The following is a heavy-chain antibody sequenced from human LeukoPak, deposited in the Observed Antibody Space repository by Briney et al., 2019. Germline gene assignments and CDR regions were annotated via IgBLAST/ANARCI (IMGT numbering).Heavy chain of an antibody. Sequence: GGSLRLSCAASGFTFRSYAMSWVRQAPGKGLEWVSGISGSASSTYYADSVTGRFTISRDNSKNTLYLQMNSLRAEDTAVYYCAKDGIVATLSALYFDCWGQGTLVTVSS. CDR2: ISGSASST. D-gene: IGHD5-12*01. CDR3: AKDGIVATLSALYFDC. J-gene: IGHJ4*02. CDR1: GFTFRSYA. V-gene: IGHV3-23*01.